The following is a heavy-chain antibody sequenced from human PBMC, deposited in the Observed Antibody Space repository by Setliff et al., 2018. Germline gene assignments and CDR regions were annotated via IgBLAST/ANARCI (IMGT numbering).Heavy chain of an antibody. J-gene: IGHJ4*02. CDR1: GGSISSSSYY. Sequence: SETLSLTCTVSGGSISSSSYYWGWIRQPPGKGLEWIGSIYYSGSTYYNPSLKSRVTISVDKSKNQFSLKLSSVTAADTAVYYCAREGGEYWGQGTLVTVSS. CDR2: IYYSGST. CDR3: AREGGEY. D-gene: IGHD3-16*01. V-gene: IGHV4-39*07.